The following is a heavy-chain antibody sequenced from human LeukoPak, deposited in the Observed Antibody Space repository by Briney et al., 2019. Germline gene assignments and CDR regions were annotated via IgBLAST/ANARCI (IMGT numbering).Heavy chain of an antibody. V-gene: IGHV4-39*02. CDR3: ATQDTSHY. J-gene: IGHJ4*02. D-gene: IGHD2-15*01. CDR2: IRYSESS. Sequence: SETLSLTCTVSGDSVSSTDYYWGWIRQPPGRGLEWIASIRYSESSYYNPSLKSRATISVDTSKNHFSLKLRSLTATDTAVYYCATQDTSHYWGQGTLVTVSS. CDR1: GDSVSSTDYY.